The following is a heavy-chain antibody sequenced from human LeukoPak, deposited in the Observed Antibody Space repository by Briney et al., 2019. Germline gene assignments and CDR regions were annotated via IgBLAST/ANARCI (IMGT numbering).Heavy chain of an antibody. V-gene: IGHV3-11*04. CDR3: ARHLSGVTGYTYGRGIDY. D-gene: IGHD5-18*01. CDR1: GFTFSDYY. Sequence: GGSLRLSCAASGFTFSDYYMSWIRQAPGKGLEWVSYISSSGSTIYYADSVKGRFTISRDNAKNSLYLQMNSLRAEDTAVYYCARHLSGVTGYTYGRGIDYWGQGTLVTVSS. CDR2: ISSSGSTI. J-gene: IGHJ4*02.